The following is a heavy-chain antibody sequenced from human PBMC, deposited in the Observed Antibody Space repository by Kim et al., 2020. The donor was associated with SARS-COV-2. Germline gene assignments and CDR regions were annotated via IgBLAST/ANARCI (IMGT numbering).Heavy chain of an antibody. CDR1: GFTFDDYT. D-gene: IGHD3-16*01. CDR3: AKDTMTLGLGAFDI. V-gene: IGHV3-43*01. J-gene: IGHJ3*02. Sequence: GGSLRLSCAASGFTFDDYTMHWVRQAPGKGLEWVSLISWDGGSTYYADSVKGRFTISRDNSKNSLYLQMNSLRTEDTALYYCAKDTMTLGLGAFDIWGQGTMVTVSS. CDR2: ISWDGGST.